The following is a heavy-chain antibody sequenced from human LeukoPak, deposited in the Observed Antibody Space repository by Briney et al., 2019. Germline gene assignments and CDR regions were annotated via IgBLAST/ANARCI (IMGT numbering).Heavy chain of an antibody. V-gene: IGHV4-59*01. J-gene: IGHJ4*02. CDR2: IYYSGST. Sequence: SETLSLTCTVSGGSISSYYWSWIRQPPGKGLEWIGYIYYSGSTNYNPSLKSRVTISVDTSKNQFSLKLSSVTAADTAVYYCAREPIVVVPAVSPYWGQGTLVTVSS. D-gene: IGHD2-2*01. CDR3: AREPIVVVPAVSPY. CDR1: GGSISSYY.